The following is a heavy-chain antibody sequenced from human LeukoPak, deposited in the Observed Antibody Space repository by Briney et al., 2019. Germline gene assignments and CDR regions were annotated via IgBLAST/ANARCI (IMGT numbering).Heavy chain of an antibody. V-gene: IGHV5-51*01. Sequence: GESLKIPCKGSGYSFSSYWIGWVRQMPGKGLEWMGIIYPGDSDTTYSPSFQGHVTISADKSISSAYLQWSSLKASDTAMYYCARRTGPLYFDYWGQGTLVTVSS. CDR2: IYPGDSDT. D-gene: IGHD1-14*01. CDR1: GYSFSSYW. CDR3: ARRTGPLYFDY. J-gene: IGHJ4*02.